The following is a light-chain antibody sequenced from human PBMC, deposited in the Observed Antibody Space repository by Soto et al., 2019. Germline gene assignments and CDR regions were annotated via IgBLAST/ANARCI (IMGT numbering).Light chain of an antibody. CDR3: HQYGSSPRT. J-gene: IGKJ1*01. Sequence: EIVLTQSPGTLSLSPGDRATLSCRASQSVSSSSLAWYQQKPGQAPRLLIYAASIRAPGIPDRFSGSGSGTDFTLTISRLEAEDFVVYYCHQYGSSPRTFGQRTKVEIK. CDR1: QSVSSSS. V-gene: IGKV3-20*01. CDR2: AAS.